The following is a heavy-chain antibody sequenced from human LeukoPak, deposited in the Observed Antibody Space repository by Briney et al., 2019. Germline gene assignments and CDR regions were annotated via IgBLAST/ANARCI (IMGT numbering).Heavy chain of an antibody. CDR2: IKSKTDAGTT. CDR3: TIAVVGVTVWFDP. D-gene: IGHD3-16*01. Sequence: GGSLRLSCAASGFSFSTYAMSWVRQAPGKGLEWVGHIKSKTDAGTTDYAAPVKDRFSISRDDSKNTLYLQMNSLKIEDTAVYYCTIAVVGVTVWFDPWGQGTLVTVSS. J-gene: IGHJ5*02. CDR1: GFSFSTYA. V-gene: IGHV3-15*01.